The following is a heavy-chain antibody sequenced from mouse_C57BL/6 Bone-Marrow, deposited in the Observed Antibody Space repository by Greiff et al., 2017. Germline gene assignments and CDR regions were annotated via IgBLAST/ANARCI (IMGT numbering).Heavy chain of an antibody. CDR1: GSTLTSYW. D-gene: IGHD2-2*01. V-gene: IGHV1-69*01. CDR3: ARWLGYFDN. J-gene: IGHJ2*01. Sequence: VPLQQPGAELVMPGASVKLSCKASGSTLTSYWMHWVKQRPGQGLEWIGEIDPSDSYTNYNQKFKGKSTLTVDKSSSTAYMQLSSLTSEDSAVYYWARWLGYFDNWGQGTTLTVSS. CDR2: IDPSDSYT.